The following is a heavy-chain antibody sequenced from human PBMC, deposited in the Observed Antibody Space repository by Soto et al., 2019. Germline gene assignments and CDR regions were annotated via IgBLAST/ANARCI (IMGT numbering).Heavy chain of an antibody. J-gene: IGHJ6*02. Sequence: ASVKVSCKASGYTFTSYSISWVRQAPGQGLEWMGWISAYNGNTNYAQKLQGRVTMTTDTSTSTAYMELRSLRSDDTAVYYCARDRGYDFWSGYYYYGMDVWGQGTTVTVYS. V-gene: IGHV1-18*04. CDR3: ARDRGYDFWSGYYYYGMDV. D-gene: IGHD3-3*01. CDR1: GYTFTSYS. CDR2: ISAYNGNT.